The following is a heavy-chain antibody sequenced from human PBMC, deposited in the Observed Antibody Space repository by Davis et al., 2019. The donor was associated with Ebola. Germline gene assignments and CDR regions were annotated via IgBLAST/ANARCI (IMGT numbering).Heavy chain of an antibody. CDR3: ARDRGLSDGYNYLDY. Sequence: GESLKISCAASGFTFSHFWMSWVRQAPGKGLEWVAVIWYDGSNKYYADSVKGRFTISRDNSKNTLYLQMNSLRAEDTAVYYCARDRGLSDGYNYLDYWGQGTLVTVSS. V-gene: IGHV3-33*08. CDR1: GFTFSHFW. J-gene: IGHJ4*02. D-gene: IGHD5-24*01. CDR2: IWYDGSNK.